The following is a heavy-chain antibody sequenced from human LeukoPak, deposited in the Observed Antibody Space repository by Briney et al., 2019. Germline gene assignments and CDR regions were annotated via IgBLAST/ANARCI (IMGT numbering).Heavy chain of an antibody. CDR1: GFTVISNY. Sequence: GGSLRLSCAASGFTVISNYMSWVRRAPGKGLEWVSVIYSDGSTSYADSVKGRFTMSRDNSKNTLYLQMNSLRAEDTAVYYCAKDSAPRPPYYYDSSGYYTPDYWGQGTLVTVSS. D-gene: IGHD3-22*01. J-gene: IGHJ4*02. CDR3: AKDSAPRPPYYYDSSGYYTPDY. CDR2: IYSDGST. V-gene: IGHV3-66*01.